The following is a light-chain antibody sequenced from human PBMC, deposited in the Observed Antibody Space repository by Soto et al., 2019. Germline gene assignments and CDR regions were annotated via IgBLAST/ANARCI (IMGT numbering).Light chain of an antibody. CDR3: VGWDDSLNAVV. CDR2: SNN. Sequence: QSVLTQPPSASGTPGQRVTISCSGSSSNIGSNTVNWYQHLPGTAPKLLIYSNNQRPSGVPDRFSGSKSGTSASLAISGLQSEDEADYYCVGWDDSLNAVVFGGGTKLTVL. V-gene: IGLV1-44*01. J-gene: IGLJ2*01. CDR1: SSNIGSNT.